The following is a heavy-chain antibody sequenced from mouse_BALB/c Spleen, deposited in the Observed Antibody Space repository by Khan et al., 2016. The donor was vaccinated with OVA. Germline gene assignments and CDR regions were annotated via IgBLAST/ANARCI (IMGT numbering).Heavy chain of an antibody. CDR1: GFSLTSYG. Sequence: VQLQESGPGLVAPSQSLSITCTVSGFSLTSYGVNWVRQPPGKGLEWLGVIWGDGSTNYHSTLMSRRSISKENSQSQVFLKLSSLQTYDTATYYCAKWGTANYYAMDYWGQGTSVTVSS. CDR3: AKWGTANYYAMDY. J-gene: IGHJ4*01. CDR2: IWGDGST. V-gene: IGHV2-3*01. D-gene: IGHD1-2*01.